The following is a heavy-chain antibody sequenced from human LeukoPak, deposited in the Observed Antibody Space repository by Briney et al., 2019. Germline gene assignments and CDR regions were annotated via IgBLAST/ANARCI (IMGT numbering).Heavy chain of an antibody. J-gene: IGHJ4*02. CDR2: IYYSGST. CDR3: ARTNAHSMVRGVIYY. Sequence: SETLSLTCTVSGGSISSSSYYWGWIRQPPGKGLEWIGSIYYSGSTYYNPSLKSRVTISVDTSKNQFSLKLSSVTAADTAVYYCARTNAHSMVRGVIYYWGQGTLVTVSS. CDR1: GGSISSSSYY. V-gene: IGHV4-39*07. D-gene: IGHD3-10*01.